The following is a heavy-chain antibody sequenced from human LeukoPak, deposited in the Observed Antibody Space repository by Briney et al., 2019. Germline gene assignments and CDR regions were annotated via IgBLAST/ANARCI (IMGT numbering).Heavy chain of an antibody. CDR1: GYTLTELS. CDR2: FDPEDGET. CDR3: ATRWELLLFNY. D-gene: IGHD1-26*01. V-gene: IGHV1-24*01. Sequence: ASVKVSCKVSGYTLTELSIHWVRQAPGKGLEWMGGFDPEDGETIYAQKFQGRVTMTEHTSTDTAYMELSSLRSEDTAVYYCATRWELLLFNYWGQGTLVTVSS. J-gene: IGHJ4*02.